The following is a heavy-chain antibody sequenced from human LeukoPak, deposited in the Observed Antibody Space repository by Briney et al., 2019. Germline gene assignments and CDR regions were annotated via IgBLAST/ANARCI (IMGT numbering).Heavy chain of an antibody. D-gene: IGHD3-10*01. CDR2: IIPILGIA. Sequence: SVKVSCKASGGTFCSYTISWVRQAPGQGLEWMGRIIPILGIANYAQKFQGRVTITADKSTSTAYMELSSLRSEDTAVYYCASPMVRGVHYGMDVWGQGTTVTVSS. CDR3: ASPMVRGVHYGMDV. J-gene: IGHJ6*02. V-gene: IGHV1-69*02. CDR1: GGTFCSYT.